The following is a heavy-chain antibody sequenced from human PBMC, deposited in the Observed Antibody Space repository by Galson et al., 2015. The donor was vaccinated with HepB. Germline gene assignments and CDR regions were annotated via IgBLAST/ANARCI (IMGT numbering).Heavy chain of an antibody. Sequence: PALVKPTQTLTLTCTFSGFSLSTSGMRVSWIRQPPGKALEWLARIDWDDDKFYSTSLKTRLTISKDTSKNQVVLTMTNMDPVDTATYYCARDSSSTGYYYGMDVWGQGTTVTVSS. V-gene: IGHV2-70*04. CDR1: GFSLSTSGMR. D-gene: IGHD6-6*01. CDR2: IDWDDDK. J-gene: IGHJ6*02. CDR3: ARDSSSTGYYYGMDV.